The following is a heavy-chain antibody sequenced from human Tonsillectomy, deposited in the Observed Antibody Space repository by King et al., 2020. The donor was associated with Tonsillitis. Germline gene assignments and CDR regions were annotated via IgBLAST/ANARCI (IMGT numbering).Heavy chain of an antibody. D-gene: IGHD6-6*01. CDR3: ASSIAARSFDY. CDR2: IFHSGST. Sequence: LQLQESGSGLVKPSQTLSLTCAVSGGSISSGGFSWSWIRQPPGKGLGWIGDIFHSGSTYYNPSLKSRVTISLDRSKNPFSLKLSSVTAADTAVYYCASSIAARSFDYWGEGTRVTVAS. CDR1: GGSISSGGFS. J-gene: IGHJ4*02. V-gene: IGHV4-30-2*01.